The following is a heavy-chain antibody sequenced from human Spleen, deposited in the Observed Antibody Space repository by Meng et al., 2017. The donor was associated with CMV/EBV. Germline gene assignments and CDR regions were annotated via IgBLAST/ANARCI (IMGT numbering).Heavy chain of an antibody. V-gene: IGHV4-34*01. D-gene: IGHD3-22*01. Sequence: SQTLSLTCAVYGGSFSGYYWSWIRQPPGKGLEWIGEINHSGSTNYNPSLKSPVTISLDTSKNQSSLKLNSVTSADTAVYYCARGSTSFTMIVVVITAASLAYDCWGQGTLVTVSS. CDR3: ARGSTSFTMIVVVITAASLAYDC. J-gene: IGHJ4*02. CDR2: INHSGST. CDR1: GGSFSGYY.